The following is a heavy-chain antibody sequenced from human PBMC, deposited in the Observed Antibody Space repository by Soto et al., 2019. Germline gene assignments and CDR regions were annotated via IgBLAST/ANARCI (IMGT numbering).Heavy chain of an antibody. CDR3: ARDIGYDSSGYTFDY. CDR1: GGSSGSSNG. D-gene: IGHD3-22*01. Sequence: SETLCVTCAVSGGSSGSSNGWSWVRQPPGKGLEWIGEIYHSGSTNYNPSLKSRVTISVDKSKNQFSLKLSSVTAADAAVYYCARDIGYDSSGYTFDYWGQGTLVTVSS. CDR2: IYHSGST. J-gene: IGHJ4*02. V-gene: IGHV4-4*02.